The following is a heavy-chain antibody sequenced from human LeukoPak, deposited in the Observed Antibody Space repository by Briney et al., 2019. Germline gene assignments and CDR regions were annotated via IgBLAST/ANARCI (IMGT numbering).Heavy chain of an antibody. CDR3: AKAGRGYSYRFDY. V-gene: IGHV3-23*01. CDR1: GFTFSSYA. CDR2: ISGSGGST. Sequence: GGSLRLSCAASGFTFSSYAMSWVRQAPGKGLEWVSAISGSGGSTYYAASVKGRFTISRDNSKNTLYLQMNSLRAEDTAVYYCAKAGRGYSYRFDYWGQGTLVTVSS. D-gene: IGHD5-18*01. J-gene: IGHJ4*02.